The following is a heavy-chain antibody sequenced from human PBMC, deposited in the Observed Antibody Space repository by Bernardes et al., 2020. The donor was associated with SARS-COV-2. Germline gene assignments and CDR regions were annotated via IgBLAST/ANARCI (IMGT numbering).Heavy chain of an antibody. Sequence: GGSLRLSCAVSGFLFSTYDIHWVRQAPGKGLEWVAVDGSNKFNAASVKGRFIISRDNSKNTLYLQMNGLRAEDTAVYYCARGGRAGSIAVWGYYGMDVWGQGTTVTVSS. D-gene: IGHD6-19*01. CDR1: GFLFSTYD. V-gene: IGHV3-33*08. CDR3: ARGGRAGSIAVWGYYGMDV. CDR2: DGSNK. J-gene: IGHJ6*02.